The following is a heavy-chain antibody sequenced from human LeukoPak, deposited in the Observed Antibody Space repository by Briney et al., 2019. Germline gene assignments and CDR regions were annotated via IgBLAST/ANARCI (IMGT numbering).Heavy chain of an antibody. CDR1: GGSISGYN. Sequence: SETLSLTCTVSGGSISGYNWSWIRKPPGKGLEWIGYIFYSGSTNYNPSLKSRVTISVDTSKNQFSLKLSSVTAADTAVYYCARAVISFGGAVAKGFDCWGQGTLVTVSS. J-gene: IGHJ4*02. CDR3: ARAVISFGGAVAKGFDC. D-gene: IGHD3-16*01. CDR2: IFYSGST. V-gene: IGHV4-59*01.